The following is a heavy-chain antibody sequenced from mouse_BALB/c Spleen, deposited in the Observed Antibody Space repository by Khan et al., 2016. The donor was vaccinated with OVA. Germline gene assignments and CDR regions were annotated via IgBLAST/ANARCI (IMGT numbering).Heavy chain of an antibody. Sequence: QLEESGPGLVKPSQSLSLTRTVTGYSITSDYAWNWIRQFPGNKLEWMGYISYSGSTSYNPSLKSRISITRDTSKNQFFLQLNSVTTEDTATYYCARGGYYYGSSSFAYWGQGTLVTVSA. J-gene: IGHJ3*01. CDR3: ARGGYYYGSSSFAY. V-gene: IGHV3-2*02. D-gene: IGHD1-1*01. CDR2: ISYSGST. CDR1: GYSITSDYA.